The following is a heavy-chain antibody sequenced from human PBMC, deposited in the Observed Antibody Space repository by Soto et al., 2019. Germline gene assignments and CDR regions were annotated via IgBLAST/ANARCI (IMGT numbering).Heavy chain of an antibody. D-gene: IGHD1-26*01. V-gene: IGHV1-2*04. CDR2: INPNGGVT. Sequence: QVQLVQSGAEVRKPGASVTVSCRSSGDSFNDYYIHWVRQAPGQGFEWMGWINPNGGVTKYAQKFQGWVSMTRDTSTRTVYMQLSRLRSDDTAAYYCARESGGATATLDYYYFYMDVWGTGTTVTVSS. CDR1: GDSFNDYY. J-gene: IGHJ6*03. CDR3: ARESGGATATLDYYYFYMDV.